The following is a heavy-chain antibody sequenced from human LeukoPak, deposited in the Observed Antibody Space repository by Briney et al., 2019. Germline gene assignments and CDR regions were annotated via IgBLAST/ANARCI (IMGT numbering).Heavy chain of an antibody. CDR2: ISGSGGST. Sequence: GGSLRLSCAASGFTFSNYAMSWVRQAPGKGLEWVSAISGSGGSTYYADSVKGRFTISRDNSRNTLYLQMSTLRADDTAIYYCAKDSLYYSDRSRYWGQGTLVTVSS. CDR1: GFTFSNYA. V-gene: IGHV3-23*01. CDR3: AKDSLYYSDRSRY. D-gene: IGHD3-22*01. J-gene: IGHJ4*02.